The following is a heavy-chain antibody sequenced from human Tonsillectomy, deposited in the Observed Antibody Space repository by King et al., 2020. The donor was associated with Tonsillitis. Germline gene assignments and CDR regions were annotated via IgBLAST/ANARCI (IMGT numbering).Heavy chain of an antibody. J-gene: IGHJ6*02. V-gene: IGHV3-30*18. CDR2: ISYDGSNK. D-gene: IGHD2-21*01. CDR3: AKDLPAILLDYYYYYGMDV. Sequence: VQLVESGGGVVQPGRSLRLSCAASGFTFSSYGMHWVRQAPGKGLEWVAVISYDGSNKYYADSVKGRFTISRDNSKNTLYLQMNSLRAEDTAVYYCAKDLPAILLDYYYYYGMDVWGQGTTVTGSS. CDR1: GFTFSSYG.